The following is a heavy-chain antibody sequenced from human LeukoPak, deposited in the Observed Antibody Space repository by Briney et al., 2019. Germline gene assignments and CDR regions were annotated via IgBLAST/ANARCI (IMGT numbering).Heavy chain of an antibody. V-gene: IGHV4-61*02. CDR2: VSTNGNT. CDR3: ARDRWDDISSWSGSFDY. J-gene: IGHJ4*02. CDR1: GGSISSGSYF. Sequence: SETLSLTCTVSGGSISSGSYFWSWIRQPAGKGLEWIGRVSTNGNTNYNPSLKSRVTMSGDTSKNQFSLKVNSVTAADTAVYYCARDRWDDISSWSGSFDYWGQGTLVTVSS. D-gene: IGHD6-13*01.